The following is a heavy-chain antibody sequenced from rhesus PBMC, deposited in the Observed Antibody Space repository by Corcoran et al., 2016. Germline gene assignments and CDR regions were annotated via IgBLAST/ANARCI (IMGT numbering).Heavy chain of an antibody. Sequence: QVQLQESGPGVVKPSENLSLTCAVSGVTISSGYCYWSWLRQPPGKGLEGIGGIYSNRESTNYNPSLTGRFTISKDTSKNQFSLKLGSVTAADTAVYYCARAGIRFDYWGQGVLVTVSS. CDR2: IYSNREST. J-gene: IGHJ4*01. CDR1: GVTISSGYCY. CDR3: ARAGIRFDY. V-gene: IGHV4S12*01. D-gene: IGHD5-42*01.